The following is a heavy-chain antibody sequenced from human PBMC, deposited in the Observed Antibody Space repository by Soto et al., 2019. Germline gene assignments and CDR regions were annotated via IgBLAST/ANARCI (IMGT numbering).Heavy chain of an antibody. CDR2: VFYSGSA. Sequence: SETLSLTCTVSGGSIGTYYWSWIRQPPGKGLEWIGYVFYSGSAKYNSSLKSRVTMSVDTSKNQFSLTLTSINTADTAVYYCARSSNWFLSPFDYWGPGILVTVSS. D-gene: IGHD6-13*01. CDR1: GGSIGTYY. CDR3: ARSSNWFLSPFDY. J-gene: IGHJ4*02. V-gene: IGHV4-59*01.